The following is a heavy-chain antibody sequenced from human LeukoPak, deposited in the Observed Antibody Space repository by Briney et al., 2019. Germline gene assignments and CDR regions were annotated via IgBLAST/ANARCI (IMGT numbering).Heavy chain of an antibody. Sequence: SQTLSLTCTVSGASISSGSYYWGWIRQPPGKGLEWIGSIYYSGSTYYNPSLKSRVTISVDTSKNQFSLKLSSVTAADTAVYYCARGIRIVVPAADAFDIWGQGTMVTVSS. D-gene: IGHD2-2*01. CDR3: ARGIRIVVPAADAFDI. CDR1: GASISSGSYY. CDR2: IYYSGST. V-gene: IGHV4-39*07. J-gene: IGHJ3*02.